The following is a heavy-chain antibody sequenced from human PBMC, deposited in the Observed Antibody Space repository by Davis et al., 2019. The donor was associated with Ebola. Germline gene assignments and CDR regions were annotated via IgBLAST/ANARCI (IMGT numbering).Heavy chain of an antibody. CDR2: IYYSGST. J-gene: IGHJ5*02. V-gene: IGHV4-59*08. CDR1: GGSISSYY. CDR3: ARQTLLNWFDP. Sequence: MPSETLSLTCTVSGGSISSYYWSWLRQPPGKGLEWIGYIYYSGSTNYNPSLKSRVTISVDTSKNQFSLKLSSVTAADTAVYYCARQTLLNWFDPWGQGTLDTVSS. D-gene: IGHD2-15*01.